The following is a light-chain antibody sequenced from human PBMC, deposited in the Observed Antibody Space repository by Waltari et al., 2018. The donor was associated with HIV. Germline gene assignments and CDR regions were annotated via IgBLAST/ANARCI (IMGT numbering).Light chain of an antibody. CDR2: KDN. CDR3: QSTDISGTLGVV. Sequence: SYELTQPPSVSVSPGQTARITCSGAAFPKQYAYWYQQTPGQAPLLVILKDNERPSGIPERFSGSSSGTTVTLTISGVQAEDEADYYCQSTDISGTLGVVFGGGTKLTVL. J-gene: IGLJ2*01. V-gene: IGLV3-25*03. CDR1: AFPKQY.